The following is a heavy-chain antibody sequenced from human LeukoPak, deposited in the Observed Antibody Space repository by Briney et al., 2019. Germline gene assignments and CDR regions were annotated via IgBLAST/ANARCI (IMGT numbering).Heavy chain of an antibody. CDR2: IGQDGTET. CDR3: AIPSSYDGSRYYHAY. CDR1: GISFASYW. J-gene: IGHJ4*02. Sequence: GGSLRLSCAASGISFASYWVTWVRQAPGKGLEWVANIGQDGTETVYVGSVKGRFTISKDNARKLLFLQMNSLRADDTAVYYCAIPSSYDGSRYYHAYWGQGTLVSVSS. D-gene: IGHD3-22*01. V-gene: IGHV3-7*01.